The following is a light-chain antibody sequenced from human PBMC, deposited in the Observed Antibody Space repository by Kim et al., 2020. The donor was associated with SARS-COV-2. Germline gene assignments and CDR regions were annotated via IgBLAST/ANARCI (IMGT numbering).Light chain of an antibody. CDR3: QSFDSSTWV. CDR1: SGTIASNF. Sequence: GKTVTSSCTPDSGTIASNFAQWFQQRTGRSPTTVIFEDDRRPAGVPDRCSGSVDVSSNSASLTISGLKTEDEADYYCQSFDSSTWVFGGGTQLTVL. V-gene: IGLV6-57*01. J-gene: IGLJ3*02. CDR2: EDD.